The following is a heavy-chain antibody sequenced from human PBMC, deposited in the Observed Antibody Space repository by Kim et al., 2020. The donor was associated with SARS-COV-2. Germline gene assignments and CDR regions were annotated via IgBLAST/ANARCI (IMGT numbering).Heavy chain of an antibody. D-gene: IGHD2-15*01. V-gene: IGHV4-59*01. CDR2: IYYSGST. CDR1: GGSISSYY. Sequence: SETLSLTCTVSGGSISSYYWSWIRQPPGKGLEWIGYIYYSGSTNYNPSLKSRVTISVDTSKNQFSLKLSSVTAADTAVYYCARRPGSHSIGGYYYYYGMDVWGQGTTVTVSS. J-gene: IGHJ6*02. CDR3: ARRPGSHSIGGYYYYYGMDV.